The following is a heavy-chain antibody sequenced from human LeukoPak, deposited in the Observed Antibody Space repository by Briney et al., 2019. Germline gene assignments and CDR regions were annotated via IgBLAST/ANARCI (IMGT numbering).Heavy chain of an antibody. V-gene: IGHV3-7*01. CDR2: INQDGSEK. CDR3: TRGGAATGRYEY. Sequence: GGSLRLSCAASGFTFSTYWMSWVRQAPGKGLEWVANINQDGSEKYYGDSVKGRFTISRDNAKNSLYLQMNSLGGEDTGVYYCTRGGAATGRYEYWGQGTLVTVSS. J-gene: IGHJ4*02. CDR1: GFTFSTYW. D-gene: IGHD6-13*01.